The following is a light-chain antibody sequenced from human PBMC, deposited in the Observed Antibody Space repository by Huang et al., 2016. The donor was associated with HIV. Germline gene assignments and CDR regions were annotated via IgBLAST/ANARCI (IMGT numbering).Light chain of an antibody. J-gene: IGKJ1*01. CDR1: QSISSW. CDR3: QQYNDYSWT. V-gene: IGKV1-5*03. CDR2: RAS. Sequence: DIQMTQSPSTLSASVGDRVTITCRASQSISSWLAWYQQKPGKAPMLLIYRASSLESGVPERFSGSGSGTEFTLTISSLQPDDFATYYCQQYNDYSWTFGQGTKVEIK.